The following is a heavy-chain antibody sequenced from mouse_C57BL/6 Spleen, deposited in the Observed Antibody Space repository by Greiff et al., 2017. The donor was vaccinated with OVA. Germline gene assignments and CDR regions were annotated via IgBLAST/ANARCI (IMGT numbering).Heavy chain of an antibody. CDR2: IDPSDSYT. J-gene: IGHJ3*01. V-gene: IGHV1-50*01. CDR3: AKGDSSGPLFAY. D-gene: IGHD3-2*02. CDR1: GYTFTSYW. Sequence: VQLQQPGAELVKPGASVKLSCKASGYTFTSYWMQWVKQRPGQGLEWIGEIDPSDSYTNYNQKFKGKATLTVDTSSSTAYMQLSSLTSEDSAVYYCAKGDSSGPLFAYWGQGTLVTVSA.